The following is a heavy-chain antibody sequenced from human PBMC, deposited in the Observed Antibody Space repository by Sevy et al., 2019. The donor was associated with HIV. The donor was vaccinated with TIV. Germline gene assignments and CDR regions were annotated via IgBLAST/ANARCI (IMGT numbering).Heavy chain of an antibody. V-gene: IGHV3-23*01. J-gene: IGHJ4*02. D-gene: IGHD6-19*01. Sequence: GGSLRLSCVVSGFTFSNYYMSWVRQAPGKGLEWVSVISDSGGYTSYTDSLKGRFTVSRDNSKNTLYLQMNSRRVEDTAIYYCANRAGPIFDNWGQGTLVTVSS. CDR1: GFTFSNYY. CDR3: ANRAGPIFDN. CDR2: ISDSGGYT.